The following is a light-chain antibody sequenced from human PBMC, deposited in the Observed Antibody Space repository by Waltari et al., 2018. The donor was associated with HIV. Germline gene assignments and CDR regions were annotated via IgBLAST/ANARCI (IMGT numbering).Light chain of an antibody. CDR2: EVS. CDR3: SAYTSSSTYV. J-gene: IGLJ1*01. Sequence: QSALTQPASVSGSPGQSITISCTGTSSDVGGYNYVSWYQQQPGKAPTLRIYEVSKRPSGVSNRFSGSKAGNTASLTISGLQAEDEADYYCSAYTSSSTYVFGTGTKVTVL. V-gene: IGLV2-14*01. CDR1: SSDVGGYNY.